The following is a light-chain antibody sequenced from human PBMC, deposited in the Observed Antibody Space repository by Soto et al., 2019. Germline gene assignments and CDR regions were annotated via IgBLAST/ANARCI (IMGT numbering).Light chain of an antibody. V-gene: IGKV3-20*01. CDR3: QQYDSSPWT. CDR2: GAS. Sequence: IVLTRSPGVLSLSPGARATPSCRASQSVSSSYLAWLQQKPGQAPRLLIYGASSRATGIPDRFSGSGSGTDFTLTISRLEAEDFAVYYCQQYDSSPWTFGQGTKGEI. J-gene: IGKJ1*01. CDR1: QSVSSSY.